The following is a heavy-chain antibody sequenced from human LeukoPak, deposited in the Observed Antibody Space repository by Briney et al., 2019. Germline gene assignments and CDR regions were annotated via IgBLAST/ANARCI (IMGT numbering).Heavy chain of an antibody. CDR3: AREAWLQSYFDY. V-gene: IGHV1-69*13. CDR2: IIPIFGTA. J-gene: IGHJ4*02. CDR1: GGTFRSYA. D-gene: IGHD5-24*01. Sequence: ASVKVSCKASGGTFRSYAISWVRQAPGHGLEWMGGIIPIFGTANYAQKFQGRVTITADESTSTAYMELSSLRSEDTAVYYCAREAWLQSYFDYWGQGTLVTVSS.